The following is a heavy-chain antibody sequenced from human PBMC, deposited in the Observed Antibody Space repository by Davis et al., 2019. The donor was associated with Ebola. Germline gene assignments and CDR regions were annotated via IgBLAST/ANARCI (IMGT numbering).Heavy chain of an antibody. CDR1: GFTFSSYA. Sequence: GESLKISCAASGFTFSSYAMHWVRQAPGKGLEWVAVISYDGSNKYYADSVKGRFTISRDSAKNSLYLQMNSLRAEDTAVYYCARDTKAAHAPWGQGTLVTVSS. CDR2: ISYDGSNK. V-gene: IGHV3-30-3*01. CDR3: ARDTKAAHAP. D-gene: IGHD6-6*01. J-gene: IGHJ5*02.